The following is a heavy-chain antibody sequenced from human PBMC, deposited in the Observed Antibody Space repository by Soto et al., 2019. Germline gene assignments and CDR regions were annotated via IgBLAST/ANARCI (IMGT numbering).Heavy chain of an antibody. Sequence: SQTLPHTCTVSGGTISSGGYYWSWIRQHPGKGLEWIGYIYYSGSTYYNPSLKSRVTISVDTSKNQFSLKLSSVTAADTAVYYCARGGDSYGFDYWGQGTLVTV. CDR1: GGTISSGGYY. CDR3: ARGGDSYGFDY. J-gene: IGHJ4*02. D-gene: IGHD5-18*01. CDR2: IYYSGST. V-gene: IGHV4-30-4*08.